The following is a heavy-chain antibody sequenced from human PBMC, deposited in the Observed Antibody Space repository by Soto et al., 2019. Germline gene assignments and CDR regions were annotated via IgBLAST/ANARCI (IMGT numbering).Heavy chain of an antibody. Sequence: PGGSLRLSCDVSGFPLTDYGMHWVRQAPGKGLEWVAVIWFDESRKYYADSVKGRFTISRDTSKNTVYLQMNSLRVEDTAVYYCASERGSSYFDYWGQGTLVTVSS. J-gene: IGHJ4*02. CDR3: ASERGSSYFDY. V-gene: IGHV3-33*01. D-gene: IGHD1-26*01. CDR2: IWFDESRK. CDR1: GFPLTDYG.